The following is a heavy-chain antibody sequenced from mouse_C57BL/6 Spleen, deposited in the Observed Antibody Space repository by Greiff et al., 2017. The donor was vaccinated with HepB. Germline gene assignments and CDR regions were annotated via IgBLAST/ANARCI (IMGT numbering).Heavy chain of an antibody. J-gene: IGHJ1*03. CDR2: IHPNSGST. CDR1: GYTFTSYW. D-gene: IGHD1-1*01. V-gene: IGHV1-64*01. CDR3: ARGATTVVALGHWYFDV. Sequence: QVQLQQPGAELVKPGASVKLSCKASGYTFTSYWMHWVKQRPGQGLEWIGMIHPNSGSTNYNEKFKSKATLTVDKSSSTAYMQLSSLTSEDSAVYYCARGATTVVALGHWYFDVWGTGTTVTVSS.